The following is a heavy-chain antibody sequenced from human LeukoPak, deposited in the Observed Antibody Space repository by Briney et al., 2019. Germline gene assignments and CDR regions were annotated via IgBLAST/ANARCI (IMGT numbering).Heavy chain of an antibody. Sequence: PVASVKVSCKASGYTFTGYYMHWVRQAPGQGLEWMGWINPNSGGTNYAQKFQGRVTMTRDTSISTAYMELSRLRSDDTAVYYCARSQDPIFGPPVPFDYWGQGTLVTVSS. CDR1: GYTFTGYY. V-gene: IGHV1-2*02. J-gene: IGHJ4*02. D-gene: IGHD3-10*01. CDR3: ARSQDPIFGPPVPFDY. CDR2: INPNSGGT.